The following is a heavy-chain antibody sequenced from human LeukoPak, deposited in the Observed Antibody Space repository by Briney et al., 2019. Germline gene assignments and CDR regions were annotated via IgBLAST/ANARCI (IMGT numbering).Heavy chain of an antibody. J-gene: IGHJ5*02. CDR2: IKCKTDGGTT. D-gene: IGHD4-23*01. V-gene: IGHV3-15*01. Sequence: PGGSLRLSCAASGFTFSNAWMSWVRQAPGKGLEWVGRIKCKTDGGTTDYAAPVKGRFTISRDDSKNTLYLQMNSLKTEDTAVYYCTTYVYGGNPGGWFDPWGQGTLFTVSP. CDR3: TTYVYGGNPGGWFDP. CDR1: GFTFSNAW.